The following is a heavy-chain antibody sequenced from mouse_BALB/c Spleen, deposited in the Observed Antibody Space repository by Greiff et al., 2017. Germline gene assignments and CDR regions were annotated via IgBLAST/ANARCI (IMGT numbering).Heavy chain of an antibody. J-gene: IGHJ3*01. CDR3: ARGYWSFAY. CDR2: ISSGSSTI. Sequence: EVKLMESGGGLVQPGGSRKLSCAASGFTFSSFGMHWVRQAPEKGLEWVAYISSGSSTIYYADTVKGRFTISRDNPKNTLFLQMTSLRSEDTAMYYCARGYWSFAYWGQGTLVTVSA. V-gene: IGHV5-17*02. D-gene: IGHD2-14*01. CDR1: GFTFSSFG.